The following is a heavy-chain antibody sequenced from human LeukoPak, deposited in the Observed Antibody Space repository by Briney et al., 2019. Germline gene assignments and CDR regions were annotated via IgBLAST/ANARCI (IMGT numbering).Heavy chain of an antibody. D-gene: IGHD3-9*01. J-gene: IGHJ4*02. CDR1: GFTFSSYV. CDR3: ARDRGPYYDILTGSKNFVY. Sequence: GGSLRFSCAASGFTFSSYVMDCVRQAPGMGLKWVAVIQNDGSNKYYADSVKGRFTISRDNSKNTLYLQMNSLRAEDTAVYYCARDRGPYYDILTGSKNFVYWGQGTLVTVSS. CDR2: IQNDGSNK. V-gene: IGHV3-30-3*01.